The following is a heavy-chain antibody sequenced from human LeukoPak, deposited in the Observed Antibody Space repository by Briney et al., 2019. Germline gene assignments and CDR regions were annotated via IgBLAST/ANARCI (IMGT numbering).Heavy chain of an antibody. D-gene: IGHD3-9*01. Sequence: SETLSLTCTVSGGSISSGGYYWSWIRQPPGKGLEWIGYIYYSGSTNYNPSLKSRVTISVDTSKNQFSLKLSSVTAADTAVYYCARHTRDWLLFDAEYFQHWGQGTLVTVSS. CDR3: ARHTRDWLLFDAEYFQH. CDR2: IYYSGST. V-gene: IGHV4-61*08. J-gene: IGHJ1*01. CDR1: GGSISSGGYY.